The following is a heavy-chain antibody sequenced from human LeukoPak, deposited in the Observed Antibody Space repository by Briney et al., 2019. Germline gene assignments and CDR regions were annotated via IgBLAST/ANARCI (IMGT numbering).Heavy chain of an antibody. CDR3: ARDATTAIGTVYMDV. V-gene: IGHV3-48*04. CDR1: GFIFSSHG. CDR2: ISDSGSSV. J-gene: IGHJ6*03. Sequence: GGTLRLSCAASGFIFSSHGMNWVRQAPGKGLEWLSHISDSGSSVHYADSVKGRFTISRDNSKNSLYLEMNSLRVEDTAIYYCARDATTAIGTVYMDVWGKGTTVTISS. D-gene: IGHD1-1*01.